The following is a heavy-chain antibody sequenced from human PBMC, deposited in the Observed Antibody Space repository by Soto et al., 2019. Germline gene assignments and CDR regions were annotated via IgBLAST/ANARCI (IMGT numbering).Heavy chain of an antibody. J-gene: IGHJ2*01. Sequence: QVQLVESGGGVVQPGRSLRLSCVASGITFSGYGMHWVRQATGKGLEWVAVIWFDGSNEYYADSVKGRFAISRDNSQNTLYLQMNSLRAEDTALYYCAAGKHLGQQPWYSVLCGRGTLVTVSS. D-gene: IGHD6-13*01. CDR2: IWFDGSNE. V-gene: IGHV3-33*01. CDR1: GITFSGYG. CDR3: AAGKHLGQQPWYSVL.